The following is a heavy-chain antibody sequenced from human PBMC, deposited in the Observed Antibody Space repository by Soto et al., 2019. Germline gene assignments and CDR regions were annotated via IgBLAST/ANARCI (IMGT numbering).Heavy chain of an antibody. CDR3: ARMASAGTLNWFDP. D-gene: IGHD6-13*01. J-gene: IGHJ5*02. CDR2: MNPGSGKT. Sequence: ASVKVSCKASGYTFINLDIRWGRPAPGQGLEWMGWMNPGSGKTGYANKFQGRVTMTRDASTGTAHLERSSLTSEDTAVYYCARMASAGTLNWFDPWGQGTLVTVSS. CDR1: GYTFINLD. V-gene: IGHV1-8*02.